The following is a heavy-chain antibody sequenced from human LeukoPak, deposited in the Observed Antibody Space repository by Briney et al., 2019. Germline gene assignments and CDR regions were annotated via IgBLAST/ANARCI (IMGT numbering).Heavy chain of an antibody. CDR1: GFTISSDA. CDR3: AKVRPRGGSAAKYYFDY. D-gene: IGHD2-15*01. J-gene: IGHJ4*02. V-gene: IGHV3-23*01. CDR2: ISGSGGST. Sequence: GGSLRLSCAASGFTISSDAMSWVRQAPGKGLEWVSAISGSGGSTYYADSVKGRFTISRDNSKNTLYLQMNSLRAEDTAVYYCAKVRPRGGSAAKYYFDYWGQGTLVTVSS.